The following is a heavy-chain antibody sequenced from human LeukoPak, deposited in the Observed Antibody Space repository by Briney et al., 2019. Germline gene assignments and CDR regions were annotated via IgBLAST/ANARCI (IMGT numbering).Heavy chain of an antibody. Sequence: SVKVSCKASGYTFTGYYMHWVRQAPGQGLEWMGWINPNSGGTNYAQKFQGRVTMTRDTSISTAYMELSRLRSDDTAVYYCARDQYSYGPFDYWGQGTLVTVSS. CDR3: ARDQYSYGPFDY. CDR1: GYTFTGYY. J-gene: IGHJ4*02. D-gene: IGHD5-18*01. CDR2: INPNSGGT. V-gene: IGHV1-2*02.